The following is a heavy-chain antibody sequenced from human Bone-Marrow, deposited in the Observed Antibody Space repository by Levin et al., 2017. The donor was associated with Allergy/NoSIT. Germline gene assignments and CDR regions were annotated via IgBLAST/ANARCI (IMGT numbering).Heavy chain of an antibody. CDR1: GYTFTSYG. J-gene: IGHJ6*03. Sequence: ASVKVSCKASGYTFTSYGISWVRQAPGQGLEWMGWISAYNGNTNYAQKLQGRVTMTTDTSTSTAYMELRSLRSDDTAVYYCAREFRVLRFLERPYMDVWGKGTTVTVSS. CDR3: AREFRVLRFLERPYMDV. CDR2: ISAYNGNT. D-gene: IGHD3-3*01. V-gene: IGHV1-18*01.